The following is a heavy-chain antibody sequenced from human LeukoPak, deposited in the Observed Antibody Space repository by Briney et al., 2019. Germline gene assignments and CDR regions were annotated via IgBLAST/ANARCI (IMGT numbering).Heavy chain of an antibody. Sequence: PSETLSLTYTVSGGSISSYYWSWIRQPAGKGLEWIGRIYTSGSTYYNPSLKSRVTISVDTSKNQFSLKLSSVTAADTAVYYCARRVAAAGPNAFDYWGQGTLVTVSS. CDR2: IYTSGST. J-gene: IGHJ4*02. D-gene: IGHD6-13*01. V-gene: IGHV4-4*07. CDR3: ARRVAAAGPNAFDY. CDR1: GGSISSYY.